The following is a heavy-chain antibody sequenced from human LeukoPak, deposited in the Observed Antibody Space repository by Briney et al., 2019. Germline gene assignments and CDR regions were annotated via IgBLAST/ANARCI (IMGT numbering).Heavy chain of an antibody. CDR3: ARGVHYDFWSGYDTSVGPGAFDI. J-gene: IGHJ3*02. Sequence: SETLSLTCTDSGGSISSYYWSWIRQPAGQELEWIGRIYTSGSTNYNPSLKSRVTMSVDTSKNQFSLKLSSVTAADTGVCYCARGVHYDFWSGYDTSVGPGAFDIWGEGTMLTVSS. V-gene: IGHV4-4*07. D-gene: IGHD3-3*01. CDR1: GGSISSYY. CDR2: IYTSGST.